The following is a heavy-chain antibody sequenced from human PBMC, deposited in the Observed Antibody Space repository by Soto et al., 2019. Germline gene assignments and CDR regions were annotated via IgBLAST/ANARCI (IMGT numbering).Heavy chain of an antibody. CDR3: ARVYDILTGYYPLDY. CDR1: GGSISSGGYS. J-gene: IGHJ4*02. CDR2: IYHSGST. D-gene: IGHD3-9*01. Sequence: SETLSLTCAVSGGSISSGGYSWCWIRQPPGKGLEWIGYIYHSGSTYYNPSLKSRVTISVDTSKNQFSLKLSSVTAADTAVYYCARVYDILTGYYPLDYWGQGTLVTVSS. V-gene: IGHV4-30-2*01.